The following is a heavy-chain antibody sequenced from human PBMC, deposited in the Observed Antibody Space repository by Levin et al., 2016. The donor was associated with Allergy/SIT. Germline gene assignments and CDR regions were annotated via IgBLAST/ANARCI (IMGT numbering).Heavy chain of an antibody. V-gene: IGHV3-23*01. CDR3: ARACSGGSCYYPD. CDR2: VSVTGDNT. CDR1: GFTFTNYA. Sequence: ESLKISCAASGFTFTNYAMNWLRLAPGKGLEWVSGVSVTGDNTFYAVSVRGRFTISRDNSKSTVYLQMNSLGGEDTAIYYCARACSGGSCYYPDWGQGAQVTVSS. D-gene: IGHD2-15*01. J-gene: IGHJ4*02.